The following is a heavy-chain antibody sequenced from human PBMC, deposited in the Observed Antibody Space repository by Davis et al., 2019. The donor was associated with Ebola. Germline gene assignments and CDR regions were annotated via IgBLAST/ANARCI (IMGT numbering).Heavy chain of an antibody. D-gene: IGHD3-10*01. V-gene: IGHV3-23*01. Sequence: GESLKISCAASGFTFSNAWMSWVRQAPGKGLEWVSAISGSGGSTYYADSVKGRFTISRDNSKNTLYLQMNSLKTEDTAVYYCTRPGLSYTIEDWGQGTLVTVSS. CDR1: GFTFSNAW. CDR3: TRPGLSYTIED. J-gene: IGHJ4*02. CDR2: ISGSGGST.